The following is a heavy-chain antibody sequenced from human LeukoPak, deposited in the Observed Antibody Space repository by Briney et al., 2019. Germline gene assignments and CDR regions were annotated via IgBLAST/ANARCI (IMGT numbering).Heavy chain of an antibody. CDR1: GFTFSSYS. CDR3: ARVWMLGWLEPGPFDY. Sequence: PGGSLRLSCAASGFTFSSYSMNWVRQAPGKGLEWVSYISSSSSTIYYADSVKGRFTISRDNAKNSLYLQMNSLRAEDTAVYYCARVWMLGWLEPGPFDYWGQGTLVTVSS. J-gene: IGHJ4*02. CDR2: ISSSSSTI. D-gene: IGHD4-23*01. V-gene: IGHV3-48*04.